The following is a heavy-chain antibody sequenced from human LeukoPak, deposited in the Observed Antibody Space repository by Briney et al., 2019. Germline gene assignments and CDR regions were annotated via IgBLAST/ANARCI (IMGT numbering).Heavy chain of an antibody. CDR2: ISYDGSNK. CDR1: GFTFSSYA. J-gene: IGHJ6*02. CDR3: ARSYYDFWSGPQVGMDV. V-gene: IGHV3-30-3*01. D-gene: IGHD3-3*01. Sequence: GGSLRLSCAASGFTFSSYAMHWVRQAPGKGLEWVAVISYDGSNKYYADSVKGRFTISRDNSKNTLYLQMNSLRAEDTAVYYCARSYYDFWSGPQVGMDVWGQGTTVTVSS.